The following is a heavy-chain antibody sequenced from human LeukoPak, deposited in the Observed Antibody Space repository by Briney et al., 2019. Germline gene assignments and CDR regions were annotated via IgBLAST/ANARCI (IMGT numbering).Heavy chain of an antibody. J-gene: IGHJ3*02. CDR1: GFTFSVYG. CDR2: ISHDGGNK. D-gene: IGHD3-22*01. Sequence: GTSLRLSCAASGFTFSVYGMHWVRQGPGKGLEWVALISHDGGNKNYTDSVKGRFTISRDNSKNTVYLQMNSLRPEDTAVYYCARDAMIVPGYDAFDIWGQGTMVTVSS. CDR3: ARDAMIVPGYDAFDI. V-gene: IGHV3-30*03.